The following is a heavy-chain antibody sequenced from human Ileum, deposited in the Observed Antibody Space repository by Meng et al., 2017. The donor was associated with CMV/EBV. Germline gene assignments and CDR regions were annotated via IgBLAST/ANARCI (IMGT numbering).Heavy chain of an antibody. CDR1: GFIVSSTY. CDR3: VGVGAP. D-gene: IGHD1-26*01. Sequence: EAGGGVVQPGGSLRLSCEAAGFIVSSTYMTWVRQAPGKGLEWVSVIYASGSTFYADSVKGRFTISRDNSENTLFLQMSSLRVEDTAVYYCVGVGAPGGQGTLVTVSS. J-gene: IGHJ4*02. CDR2: IYASGST. V-gene: IGHV3-66*01.